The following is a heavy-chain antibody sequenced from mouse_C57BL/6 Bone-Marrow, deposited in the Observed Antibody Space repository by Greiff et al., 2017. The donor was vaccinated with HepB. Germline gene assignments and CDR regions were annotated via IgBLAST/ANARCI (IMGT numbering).Heavy chain of an antibody. J-gene: IGHJ2*01. CDR1: GFTFSSYA. Sequence: EVKLVESGGGLVKPGGSLKLSCAASGFTFSSYAMSWVRQTPEKRLEWVATISDGGSYTYYPDNVKGRFTISRDNAKNNLYLQMSHLKSEDTAMYYCAIIYYGNYDFDYWGQGTTLTVSS. CDR3: AIIYYGNYDFDY. D-gene: IGHD2-1*01. CDR2: ISDGGSYT. V-gene: IGHV5-4*03.